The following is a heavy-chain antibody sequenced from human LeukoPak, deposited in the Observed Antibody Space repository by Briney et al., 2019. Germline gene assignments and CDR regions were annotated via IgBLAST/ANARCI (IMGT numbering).Heavy chain of an antibody. CDR1: GFTFSSYA. CDR2: ISGSGGST. D-gene: IGHD3-22*01. CDR3: ARALSGYLNPYFDY. Sequence: PGGSLRLSCAASGFTFSSYAMSWVRQAPGKGLEWVSAISGSGGSTYYADSVKGRFTISRDNSKNTLYLQMNSLRAEDTAVYYCARALSGYLNPYFDYWGQGTLVTVSS. J-gene: IGHJ4*02. V-gene: IGHV3-23*01.